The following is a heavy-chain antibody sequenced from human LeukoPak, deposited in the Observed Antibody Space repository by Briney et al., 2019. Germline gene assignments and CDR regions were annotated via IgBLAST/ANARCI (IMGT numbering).Heavy chain of an antibody. CDR2: INHSGST. Sequence: SETLSLTCAVYGGSSSGYYWSWIRQPPGKGLEWIGEINHSGSTNYNPSLKSRVTISVDTSKNQFSLKLSSVTAADTAVYYCAREYSQITTDAFDIWGQGTMVTVSS. CDR1: GGSSSGYY. J-gene: IGHJ3*02. D-gene: IGHD5-24*01. V-gene: IGHV4-34*01. CDR3: AREYSQITTDAFDI.